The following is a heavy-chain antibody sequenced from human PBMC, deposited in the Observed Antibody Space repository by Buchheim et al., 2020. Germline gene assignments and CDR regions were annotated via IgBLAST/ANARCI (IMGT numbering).Heavy chain of an antibody. Sequence: EVQLVESGGGLVQPGGSLRLSCAASGFTFSSYWMSWVRQAPGKGLEWVANIKQDGSEKYYVDSVKGRFTISRDNAKNSLHLQMNSLRAEDTAVYYCARGYCSSTSCYYYYGMDVWGQGTT. CDR2: IKQDGSEK. CDR3: ARGYCSSTSCYYYYGMDV. J-gene: IGHJ6*02. V-gene: IGHV3-7*03. D-gene: IGHD2-2*01. CDR1: GFTFSSYW.